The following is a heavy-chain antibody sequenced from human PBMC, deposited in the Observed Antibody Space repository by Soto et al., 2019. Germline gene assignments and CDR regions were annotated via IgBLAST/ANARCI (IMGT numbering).Heavy chain of an antibody. CDR1: GYTFTSYA. CDR3: ARCAPDCPDY. V-gene: IGHV1-3*01. D-gene: IGHD2-21*02. Sequence: ASVKVSCKASGYTFTSYAMHWVRQAPGQRLEWMGWLNAGNANTKYSQKFQGRVTITRDTSASTAYMELSSLRSEDTAVYYCARCAPDCPDYLGQGTLVTVSS. CDR2: LNAGNANT. J-gene: IGHJ4*02.